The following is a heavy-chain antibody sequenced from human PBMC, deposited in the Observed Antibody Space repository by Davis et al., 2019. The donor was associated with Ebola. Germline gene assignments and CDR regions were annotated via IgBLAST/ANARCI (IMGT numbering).Heavy chain of an antibody. V-gene: IGHV3-15*04. J-gene: IGHJ4*02. CDR1: GFSFSNAW. Sequence: PGGSLRPSCPASGFSFSNAWTSWVRQAPGKGLEWVGCIESKIDGGRTDSAAPVKGRFSISRDDSKNTLFLQMDSLKTEDTAVYYCATPTIRSGRVDYWGQGTLVTVSS. CDR3: ATPTIRSGRVDY. D-gene: IGHD3-10*01. CDR2: IESKIDGGRT.